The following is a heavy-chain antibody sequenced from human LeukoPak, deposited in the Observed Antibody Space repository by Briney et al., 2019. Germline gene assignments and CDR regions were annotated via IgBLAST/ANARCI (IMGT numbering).Heavy chain of an antibody. V-gene: IGHV3-23*01. CDR2: ISGSGGST. J-gene: IGHJ4*02. CDR1: GFTFSSYE. CDR3: AKSYSSGYYYPFDY. D-gene: IGHD3-22*01. Sequence: GGSLRLSCAASGFTFSSYEMSWVRQAPGKGLEWVSAISGSGGSTYYADSVKGRFTISRDNSKNTLYLQMNSLRAEDTAVYYCAKSYSSGYYYPFDYWGQGILVTVSS.